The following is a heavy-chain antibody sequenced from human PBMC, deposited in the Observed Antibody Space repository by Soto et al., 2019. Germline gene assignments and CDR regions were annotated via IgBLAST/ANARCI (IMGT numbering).Heavy chain of an antibody. V-gene: IGHV4-59*08. Sequence: PSETLSLTCTVSGGSISSYYWSWIRQPPGKGLEWIGYIYYSGSTNYNPSLKSRVTISVDTSKNQFSLKLSSVTAADTAVYYCASIGRYCSGGSCYGWFDPWGQGTLVTVS. CDR3: ASIGRYCSGGSCYGWFDP. D-gene: IGHD2-15*01. CDR2: IYYSGST. CDR1: GGSISSYY. J-gene: IGHJ5*02.